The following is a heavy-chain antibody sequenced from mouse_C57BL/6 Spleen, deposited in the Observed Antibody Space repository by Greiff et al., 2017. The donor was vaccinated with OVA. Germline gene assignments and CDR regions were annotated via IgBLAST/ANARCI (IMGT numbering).Heavy chain of an antibody. V-gene: IGHV5-9-1*02. J-gene: IGHJ2*01. D-gene: IGHD2-2*01. CDR1: GFTFSSYA. CDR2: ISSGGDYI. CDR3: TRDNGYYCDY. Sequence: EVKLMESGEGLVKPGGSLKLSCAASGFTFSSYAMSWVRQTPEKRLEWVAYISSGGDYIYYADTVKGRFTISRDNARNTLYLQMSSLKSEDTAMYYCTRDNGYYCDYWGQGTTLTVSS.